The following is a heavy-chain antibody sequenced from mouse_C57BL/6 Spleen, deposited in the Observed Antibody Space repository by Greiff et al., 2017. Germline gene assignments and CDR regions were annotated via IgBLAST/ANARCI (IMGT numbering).Heavy chain of an antibody. J-gene: IGHJ4*01. CDR2: IDPETGGT. CDR3: TRLTSSMDY. Sequence: LVESGAELVRPGASVTLSCKASGYTFTDYEMHWVKQTPVHGLEWIGAIDPETGGTAYNQKFKGKAILTADKSSSTAYMELRSLTSEDSAVXYCTRLTSSMDYWGQGTSVTVSS. CDR1: GYTFTDYE. V-gene: IGHV1-15*01.